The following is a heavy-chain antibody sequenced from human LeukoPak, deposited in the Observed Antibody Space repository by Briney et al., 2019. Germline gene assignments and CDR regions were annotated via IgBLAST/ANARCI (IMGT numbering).Heavy chain of an antibody. Sequence: PETLSLTCTVSGGSISSYYWSWIRQPPGKGLEWIGYIYYTGSTSYNPSLKSRVTISVDTSKNQFSLKLNSVTAADTAVYYCARHLTASNFPFDYWGQGTLVSVSS. CDR3: ARHLTASNFPFDY. CDR2: IYYTGST. V-gene: IGHV4-59*08. J-gene: IGHJ4*02. CDR1: GGSISSYY. D-gene: IGHD2-21*02.